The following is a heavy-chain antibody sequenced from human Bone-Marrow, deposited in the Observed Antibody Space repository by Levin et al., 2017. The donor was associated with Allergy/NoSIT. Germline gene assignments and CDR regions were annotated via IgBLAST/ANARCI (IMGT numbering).Heavy chain of an antibody. J-gene: IGHJ4*02. V-gene: IGHV3-30*18. CDR1: GFIFSSDG. Sequence: QPSETLSLTCAASGFIFSSDGMHWVRQAPGKGLEWVALISNDGSNKFYADPVKGRFTISRDNTKNTLYLQMNNLRPNDTAVYYCAKERFLLDYWGQGTLVTVSS. CDR2: ISNDGSNK. D-gene: IGHD3-16*01. CDR3: AKERFLLDY.